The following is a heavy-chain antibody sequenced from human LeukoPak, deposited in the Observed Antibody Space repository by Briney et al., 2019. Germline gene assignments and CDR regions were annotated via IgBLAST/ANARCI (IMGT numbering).Heavy chain of an antibody. D-gene: IGHD3-22*01. CDR3: AKATSYYDSSGYYLFDY. J-gene: IGHJ4*02. CDR2: IRYDGSNK. Sequence: GGSLRLSCAASGFTFSSYSMNWVRQAPGKGLEWVAFIRYDGSNKYYADSVKGRFTISRDNAKNSLFLQMNSLRAEDTALYYCAKATSYYDSSGYYLFDYWGPRTLVTVSS. CDR1: GFTFSSYS. V-gene: IGHV3-30*02.